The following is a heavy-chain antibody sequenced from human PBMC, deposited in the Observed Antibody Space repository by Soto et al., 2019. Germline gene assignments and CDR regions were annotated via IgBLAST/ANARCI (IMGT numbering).Heavy chain of an antibody. CDR2: IIPMLGIA. CDR1: GGTFSSYT. V-gene: IGHV1-69*02. Sequence: QVQLVQSGAEVKKPGSSVKVSCKASGGTFSSYTFSWVRQAPGQGLEWMGRIIPMLGIANYAQKFQGRVIIXAXISTSAAYMERSSLRSEDTAVYYCANRGYSYGFVIYWGQGTLVTVSS. D-gene: IGHD5-18*01. J-gene: IGHJ4*02. CDR3: ANRGYSYGFVIY.